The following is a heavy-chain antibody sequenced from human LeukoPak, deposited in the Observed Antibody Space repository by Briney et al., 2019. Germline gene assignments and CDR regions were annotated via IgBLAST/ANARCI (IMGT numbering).Heavy chain of an antibody. D-gene: IGHD3-16*01. CDR3: ARHISPNRIMITFGGVDWFDP. J-gene: IGHJ5*02. CDR2: INWNGGST. Sequence: GGSPRLSCAASGFTFDDYGMSWVRQAPGKGLEWVSGINWNGGSTGYADSVKGRFTISRDNAKNSLYLQMNSLRAEDTAVYYCARHISPNRIMITFGGVDWFDPWGQGTLVTVSS. V-gene: IGHV3-20*04. CDR1: GFTFDDYG.